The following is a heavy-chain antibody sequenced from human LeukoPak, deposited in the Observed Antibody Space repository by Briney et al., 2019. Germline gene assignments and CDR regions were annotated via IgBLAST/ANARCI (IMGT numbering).Heavy chain of an antibody. V-gene: IGHV4-34*01. CDR1: GGSFSGYY. CDR3: GRGVYRTNWFDP. D-gene: IGHD1-14*01. CDR2: INHSGST. Sequence: SETLSLTCAVYGGSFSGYYWSWIRQPPGKGLEWIGEINHSGSTNYNPSLKSRVTMSVDTSKNQFSLKLSSVTAADTAVYYCGRGVYRTNWFDPWGQGTLVTVFS. J-gene: IGHJ5*02.